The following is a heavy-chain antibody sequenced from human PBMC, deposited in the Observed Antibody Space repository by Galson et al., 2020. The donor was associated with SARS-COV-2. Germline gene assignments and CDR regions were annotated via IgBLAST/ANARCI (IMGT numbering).Heavy chain of an antibody. D-gene: IGHD1-26*01. V-gene: IGHV5-51*01. Sequence: KIGESLKISCKGSGYSFTSYWIGWVRQMPGKGLEWMGIIYPGDSDTRYSPSFQGQVTISADKSISTAYLQWSSLKASDTAMYYCARSNGSYWYYYYGMDVWGQGTTVTVSS. CDR1: GYSFTSYW. CDR2: IYPGDSDT. J-gene: IGHJ6*02. CDR3: ARSNGSYWYYYYGMDV.